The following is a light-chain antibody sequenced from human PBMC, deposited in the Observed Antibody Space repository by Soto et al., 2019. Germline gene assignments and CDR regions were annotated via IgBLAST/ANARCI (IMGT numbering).Light chain of an antibody. CDR2: EVT. CDR1: SGVVDNYNF. CDR3: SSYTSSGTQV. Sequence: QSALTQPASVSGSPGQSITISCTATSGVVDNYNFVSWYQHHPGKAPKLMIYEVTRRPSGVSSRFSGSKSGNTASLTISGLQAEDEADYYCSSYTSSGTQVFGTGTKVTVL. J-gene: IGLJ1*01. V-gene: IGLV2-14*01.